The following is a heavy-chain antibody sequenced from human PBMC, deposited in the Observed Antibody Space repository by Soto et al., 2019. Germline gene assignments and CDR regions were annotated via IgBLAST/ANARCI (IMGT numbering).Heavy chain of an antibody. D-gene: IGHD1-1*01. CDR1: GFTFSSYA. J-gene: IGHJ5*02. CDR3: AQTTPSIHWFDP. Sequence: GGSLRLSCAASGFTFSSYAMSWVRQAPGKGLEWVSAISAGGGNTYYRDSVKGRFTISRDNSRNTLYLQMNSLRAEDTAVYFCAQTTPSIHWFDPWGQGTLVTVSS. CDR2: ISAGGGNT. V-gene: IGHV3-23*01.